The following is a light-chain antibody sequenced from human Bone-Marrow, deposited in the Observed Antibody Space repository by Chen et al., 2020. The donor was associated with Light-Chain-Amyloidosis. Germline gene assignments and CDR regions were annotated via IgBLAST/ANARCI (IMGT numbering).Light chain of an antibody. Sequence: DIQMTQTPSSLSASVGDRVTITCRASQTISIYVNWYQQKPGIAPKLLIFSTSTLQSGVPSRFSGSGSGTDFTLTINSLQPEDFASYYCQQSYTTPLTFGPGT. V-gene: IGKV1-39*01. J-gene: IGKJ3*01. CDR1: QTISIY. CDR2: STS. CDR3: QQSYTTPLT.